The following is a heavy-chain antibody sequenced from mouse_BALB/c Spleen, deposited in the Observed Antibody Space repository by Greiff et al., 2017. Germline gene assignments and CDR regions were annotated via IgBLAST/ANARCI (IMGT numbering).Heavy chain of an antibody. CDR1: GYTFTSYW. D-gene: IGHD1-1*01. Sequence: QVQLQQPGAELVKPGASVKLSCKASGYTFTSYWMHWVKQRPGQGLEWIGEINPSNGRTNYNEKFKSKATLTVDKSSSTAYMQLSSLTSEDSAVYYCARPTVVGDYAMDYWGQGTSVTVSS. J-gene: IGHJ4*01. CDR2: INPSNGRT. CDR3: ARPTVVGDYAMDY. V-gene: IGHV1S81*02.